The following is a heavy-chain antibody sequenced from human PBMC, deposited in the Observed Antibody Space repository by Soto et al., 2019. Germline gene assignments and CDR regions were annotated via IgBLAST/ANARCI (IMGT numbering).Heavy chain of an antibody. D-gene: IGHD6-13*01. J-gene: IGHJ5*02. CDR3: TKHSSRNWFDP. V-gene: IGHV3-15*01. CDR1: GFTFNDAW. Sequence: EVQLVESGGGLVKPGGSLRLSCAASGFTFNDAWMSRVRQAPGKGLEWVGRIKSKTDRGTTDYAAPVKGRFTISRDDSENTLYLQMNSLETEDTAVYYCTKHSSRNWFDPWGQGTLVTVSS. CDR2: IKSKTDRGTT.